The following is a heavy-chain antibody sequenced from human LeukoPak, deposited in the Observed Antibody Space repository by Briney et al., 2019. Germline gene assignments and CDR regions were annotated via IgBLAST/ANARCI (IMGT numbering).Heavy chain of an antibody. CDR2: TYYRSKWYN. J-gene: IGHJ3*02. CDR1: GDSVSSNSTA. Sequence: SQTLSLTCAISGDSVSSNSTAWNWIRQSPSRGLEWLGRTYYRSKWYNDYTVSVKSRITFNPDTSKNQFSLHLNSVTPEDTAVYYCARKRLSADSFDIWGQGTLVTVSS. D-gene: IGHD4/OR15-4a*01. V-gene: IGHV6-1*01. CDR3: ARKRLSADSFDI.